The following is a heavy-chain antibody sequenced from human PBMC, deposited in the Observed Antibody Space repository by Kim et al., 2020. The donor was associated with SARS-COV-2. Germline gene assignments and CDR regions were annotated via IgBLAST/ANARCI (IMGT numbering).Heavy chain of an antibody. Sequence: GGSLRLSCAASGFTFSSYSMNWVRQAPGKGLEWVSSISSSSSYIYYADSVKGRFTISRDNAKNSLYLQMNSLRAEDTAVYYCARGSSSSGSILDYWGQGTVVTVSS. J-gene: IGHJ4*02. CDR2: ISSSSSYI. D-gene: IGHD6-6*01. V-gene: IGHV3-21*01. CDR3: ARGSSSSGSILDY. CDR1: GFTFSSYS.